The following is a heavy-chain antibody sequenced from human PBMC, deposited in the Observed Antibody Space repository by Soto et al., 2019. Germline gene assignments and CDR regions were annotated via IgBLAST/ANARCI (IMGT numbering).Heavy chain of an antibody. J-gene: IGHJ5*02. CDR1: GGAVSSGSYY. CDR3: AREWKVVDATERGNWFYP. V-gene: IGHV4-61*01. Sequence: QVQLQESGPGLVKPSETLSLTCTVSGGAVSSGSYYWSWIRQPPGKGLEWIGYIYYSGSTNYNPPLKSRVTISVDTSKNPFSLKLSSVTAADTAVYYCAREWKVVDATERGNWFYPWGQGTLVTVSS. D-gene: IGHD2-15*01. CDR2: IYYSGST.